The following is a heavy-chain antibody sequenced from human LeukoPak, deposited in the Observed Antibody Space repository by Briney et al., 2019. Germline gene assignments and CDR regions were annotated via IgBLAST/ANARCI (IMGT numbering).Heavy chain of an antibody. D-gene: IGHD3-16*01. CDR2: INPNSGGT. Sequence: ASVKVSCKASGYTFTGYYMHWVRQAPGQGLEWMGWINPNSGGTNYAQKFQGRVTMTRDTSISTAYMELSRLRSDDTAVYYCAGGDYDYVWGSYDWFDPWGQGTLVTVSS. CDR1: GYTFTGYY. CDR3: AGGDYDYVWGSYDWFDP. V-gene: IGHV1-2*02. J-gene: IGHJ5*02.